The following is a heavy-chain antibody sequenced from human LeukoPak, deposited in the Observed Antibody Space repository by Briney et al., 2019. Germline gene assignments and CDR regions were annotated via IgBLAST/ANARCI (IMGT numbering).Heavy chain of an antibody. V-gene: IGHV1-2*02. CDR3: ARVVATVTTLDY. D-gene: IGHD4-11*01. CDR1: GYTFTGYY. Sequence: ASVKVSCKASGYTFTGYYMHWVRQAPGQGLEWMGWINPNSGGTNYAQKFQGRVTMTRDTSISTAYMELSRLRSDDTAVYYCARVVATVTTLDYWGQGTLVTVSS. CDR2: INPNSGGT. J-gene: IGHJ4*02.